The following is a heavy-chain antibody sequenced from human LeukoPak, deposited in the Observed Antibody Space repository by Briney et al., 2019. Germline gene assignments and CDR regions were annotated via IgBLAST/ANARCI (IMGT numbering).Heavy chain of an antibody. J-gene: IGHJ4*02. Sequence: ASVKVSCKASGGTFSSYAISWVRQATGQGLEWMGWMNPNSGNTGYAQKFQGRVTMTRNTSISTAYMELSSLRSEDTAVYYCARGRGKKMGSTDYWGQGTLVTVSS. CDR2: MNPNSGNT. V-gene: IGHV1-8*02. CDR3: ARGRGKKMGSTDY. CDR1: GGTFSSYA. D-gene: IGHD2-8*01.